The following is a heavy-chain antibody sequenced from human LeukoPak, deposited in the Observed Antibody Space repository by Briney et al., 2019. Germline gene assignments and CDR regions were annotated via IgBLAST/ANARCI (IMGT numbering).Heavy chain of an antibody. D-gene: IGHD6-13*01. V-gene: IGHV4-61*01. Sequence: SETLSLTCTVSGYSISSGYYWGWIRQPPGKGLEWIGYIYYSGSTNYNPSLKSRVTISVDTSKNQFSLKLSSVTAADTAVYYCARVSSSWYQDWYFDLWGRGTLVTVSS. J-gene: IGHJ2*01. CDR2: IYYSGST. CDR1: GYSISSGYY. CDR3: ARVSSSWYQDWYFDL.